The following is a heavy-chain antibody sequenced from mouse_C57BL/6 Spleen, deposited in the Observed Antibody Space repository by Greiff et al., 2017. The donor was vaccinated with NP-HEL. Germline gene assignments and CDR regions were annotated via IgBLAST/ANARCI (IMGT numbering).Heavy chain of an antibody. J-gene: IGHJ3*01. CDR3: ARPLSTMVTTGFAY. D-gene: IGHD2-2*01. Sequence: VQLQESGPELVKPGASVKISCKASGYAFSSSWMNWVKQRPGKGLEWIGRIYPGDGDTNYNGKFKGKATLTADTSSSTAYMQLSSLTSEDSAVYFCARPLSTMVTTGFAYWGQGTLVTVSA. CDR1: GYAFSSSW. V-gene: IGHV1-82*01. CDR2: IYPGDGDT.